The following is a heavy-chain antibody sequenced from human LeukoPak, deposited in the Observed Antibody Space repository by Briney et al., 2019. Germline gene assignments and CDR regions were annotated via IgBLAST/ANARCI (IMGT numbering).Heavy chain of an antibody. J-gene: IGHJ4*02. CDR3: AKDRASHNPVCFEY. D-gene: IGHD2-8*01. CDR1: GFTFSSYA. CDR2: ISYDGSNK. Sequence: PGGSLRLSCAASGFTFSSYAMHWVRHAPGKWLEWVAVISYDGSNKYYADSVKGRFTISRDNSKNTLYLQMNSLRAEDTAVYYCAKDRASHNPVCFEYWGQGTRVTVSS. V-gene: IGHV3-30-3*01.